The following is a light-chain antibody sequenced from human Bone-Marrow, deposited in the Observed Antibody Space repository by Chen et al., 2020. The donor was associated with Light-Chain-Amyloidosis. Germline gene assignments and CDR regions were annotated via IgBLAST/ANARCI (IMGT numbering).Light chain of an antibody. Sequence: DTLMTQYPSALSASVGERVTITCQASHDIDRYLNWYQQKSGRAPTLLIHAASNVEAGVPSRFSGSGSGTDFTFTISGLQPEDVATYFCQQYDNLPLTFGGGTRLEI. CDR1: HDIDRY. CDR2: AAS. J-gene: IGKJ4*01. CDR3: QQYDNLPLT. V-gene: IGKV1-33*01.